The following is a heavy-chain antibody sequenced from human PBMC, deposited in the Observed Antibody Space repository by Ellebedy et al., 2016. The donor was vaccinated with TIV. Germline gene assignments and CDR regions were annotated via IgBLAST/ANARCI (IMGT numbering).Heavy chain of an antibody. CDR2: VNGRGSTT. CDR1: GFTFSTYG. D-gene: IGHD2-2*01. Sequence: GESLKISCSASGFTFSTYGMSWVRQAPGKGLEWVSSVNGRGSTTYYADSVKGRLTISRDNSRNTLYLQMNSLRVEDTAVNYCAKGCSSTNCYAEYWGQGTLVTVSS. J-gene: IGHJ4*02. V-gene: IGHV3-23*01. CDR3: AKGCSSTNCYAEY.